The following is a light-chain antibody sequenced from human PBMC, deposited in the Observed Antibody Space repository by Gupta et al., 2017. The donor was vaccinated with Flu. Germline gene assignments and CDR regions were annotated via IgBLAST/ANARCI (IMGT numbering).Light chain of an antibody. V-gene: IGLV1-40*01. Sequence: QSALTQPPSVSGAPGQRLTISCTGSSSDIGAGYDVHCYQQVPGTAPQLLIYGNNNRPSGVPDRFSGSKSGTSASLAITGLQAEDEADYYCQSYDSSRSGSVFGGGTKLTVL. J-gene: IGLJ3*02. CDR3: QSYDSSRSGSV. CDR1: SSDIGAGYD. CDR2: GNN.